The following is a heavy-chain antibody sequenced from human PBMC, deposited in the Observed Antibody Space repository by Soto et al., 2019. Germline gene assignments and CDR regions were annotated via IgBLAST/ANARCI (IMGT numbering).Heavy chain of an antibody. Sequence: SMNCVRHATGKGLEWVAHIRTSGATRYYADSVKGRFTISRDNAKTSLYLQMDSLRNDDTAVYYCAMFFRSRFDS. V-gene: IGHV3-48*02. CDR1: S. CDR3: AMFFRSRFDS. CDR2: IRTSGATR. J-gene: IGHJ4*01. D-gene: IGHD2-15*01.